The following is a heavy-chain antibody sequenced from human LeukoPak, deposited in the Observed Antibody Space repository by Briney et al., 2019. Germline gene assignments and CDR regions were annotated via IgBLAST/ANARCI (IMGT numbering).Heavy chain of an antibody. CDR3: AREAYISGWYADY. CDR1: DGSISSGSNY. V-gene: IGHV4-61*02. J-gene: IGHJ4*02. D-gene: IGHD6-19*01. Sequence: SQTLSLTCTVSDGSISSGSNYWSWIRQPAGKGLEWIGRIYTSGSTKYNPSLKSRVTISVDTSKNQFSLELSSVTAADTAVYYCAREAYISGWYADYWGQGTLVTVSS. CDR2: IYTSGST.